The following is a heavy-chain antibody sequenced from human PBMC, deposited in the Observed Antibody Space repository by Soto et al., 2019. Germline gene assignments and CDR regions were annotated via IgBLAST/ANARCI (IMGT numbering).Heavy chain of an antibody. CDR3: ARDQPIAYDRSGYFDY. V-gene: IGHV4-59*01. Sequence: PSETLSLTCAVSGGSISSYSWSWIRQPPGKGLEWIGYIYYSGSTNYNPSLKSRVTISVDTSKNQFSLKLSSVTAADTAVYYCARDQPIAYDRSGYFDYWGQGTLVTVSS. CDR2: IYYSGST. CDR1: GGSISSYS. D-gene: IGHD3-22*01. J-gene: IGHJ4*02.